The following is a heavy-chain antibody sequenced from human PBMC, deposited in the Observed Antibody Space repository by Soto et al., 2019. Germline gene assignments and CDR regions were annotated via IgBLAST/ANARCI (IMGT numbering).Heavy chain of an antibody. D-gene: IGHD6-19*01. Sequence: EVQLVESGGGLVKPGGSLRLSCAASGFTFSSYSMNWVRQAPGKGLAWVSSISRSSSYIYYADSVKGRFTISRDNAKNSLYLQMNSLRAEDTAVYYCARVLPYYSSGWDYGMDVWGQGTTVTVSS. CDR1: GFTFSSYS. V-gene: IGHV3-21*01. J-gene: IGHJ6*02. CDR3: ARVLPYYSSGWDYGMDV. CDR2: ISRSSSYI.